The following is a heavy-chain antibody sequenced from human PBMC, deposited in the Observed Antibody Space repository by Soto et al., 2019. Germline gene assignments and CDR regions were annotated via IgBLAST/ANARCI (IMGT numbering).Heavy chain of an antibody. CDR1: RRSTSHSSYY. Sequence: TLSLTGTPSRRSTSHSSYYWGWIRQPPAKALVWIGSISYSGSTYYSPSRKSRVTISVDTSKNQFSLKLSSVTAADTAVYYCARNGEDAAFDIWGQGTMVTVSS. V-gene: IGHV4-39*01. J-gene: IGHJ3*02. CDR3: ARNGEDAAFDI. CDR2: ISYSGST. D-gene: IGHD3-10*01.